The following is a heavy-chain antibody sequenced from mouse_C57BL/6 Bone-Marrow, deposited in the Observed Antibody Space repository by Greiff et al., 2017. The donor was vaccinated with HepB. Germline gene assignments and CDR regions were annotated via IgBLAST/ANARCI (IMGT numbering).Heavy chain of an antibody. CDR1: GFTFSSYA. V-gene: IGHV5-9-1*02. J-gene: IGHJ2*01. D-gene: IGHD2-5*01. CDR3: TRETPTYFSNYSYYFDY. Sequence: EVQGVESGAGFVKPGGSLKLSCAASGFTFSSYAMSWVRQTPEKRLEWVAYISSGGDYIYYADTLKGRYTISRDNARNTLYLQMSSLKSEDTAMYYCTRETPTYFSNYSYYFDYGGQGTTLTVSS. CDR2: ISSGGDYI.